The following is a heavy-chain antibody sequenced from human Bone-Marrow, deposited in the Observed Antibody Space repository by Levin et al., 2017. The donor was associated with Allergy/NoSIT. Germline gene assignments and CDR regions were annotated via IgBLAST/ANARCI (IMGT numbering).Heavy chain of an antibody. CDR3: ARDSPRGKAATTTGDWFDP. Sequence: ASVKVSCKASGYTFTGYYMHWVRQAPGQGLEWMGWINPNSGGTNYAQKFQGRVTMTRDTSISTAYMELSRLRSDDTAVYYCARDSPRGKAATTTGDWFDPWGQGTLVTVSS. D-gene: IGHD2-15*01. V-gene: IGHV1-2*02. CDR1: GYTFTGYY. CDR2: INPNSGGT. J-gene: IGHJ5*02.